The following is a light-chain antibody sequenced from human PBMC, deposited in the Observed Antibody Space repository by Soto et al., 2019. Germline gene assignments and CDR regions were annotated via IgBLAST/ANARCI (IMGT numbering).Light chain of an antibody. CDR2: KAS. CDR3: QQYNSYLWT. V-gene: IGKV1-5*03. J-gene: IGKJ1*01. CDR1: QTINNW. Sequence: DIQMTQSPSTLSASVGDRVTITCRASQTINNWLAWFQQKPGKAPNLLIYKASSLDSGVPSRFSGSGSGTEFTLTINNLQPDDIATYYCQQYNSYLWTFGQGTKVEIK.